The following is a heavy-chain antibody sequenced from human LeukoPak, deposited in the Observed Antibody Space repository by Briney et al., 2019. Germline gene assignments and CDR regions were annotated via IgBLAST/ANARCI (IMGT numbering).Heavy chain of an antibody. D-gene: IGHD3-10*01. CDR3: PGDGSGGYEGPYYFDY. CDR2: ISSYGGSI. Sequence: GGSLRLSCVASGLTLSSSEMGCVSQAPGKGLEWVSYISSYGGSIYYADSVKGRFTISRDNAKNSLYLQMNSLRAEDTAVYYCPGDGSGGYEGPYYFDYWGQGTLVTVSS. J-gene: IGHJ4*02. V-gene: IGHV3-48*03. CDR1: GLTLSSSE.